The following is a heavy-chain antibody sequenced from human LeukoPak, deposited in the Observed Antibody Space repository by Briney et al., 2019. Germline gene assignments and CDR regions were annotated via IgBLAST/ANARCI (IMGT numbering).Heavy chain of an antibody. CDR1: GGTFSSYA. D-gene: IGHD2-2*01. Sequence: ASVKVSCKASGGTFSSYAISWVRQAPGQGLEWMGWINPYSGAINYAQKFQGRVTLTRDTSISTAYIEMSRLTSGDTAVYYCARDPKSQLLLDYWGQGTLVTVSS. J-gene: IGHJ4*02. CDR3: ARDPKSQLLLDY. CDR2: INPYSGAI. V-gene: IGHV1-2*02.